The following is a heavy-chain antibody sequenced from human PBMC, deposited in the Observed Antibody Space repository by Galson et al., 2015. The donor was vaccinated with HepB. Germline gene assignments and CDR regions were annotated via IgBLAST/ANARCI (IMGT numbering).Heavy chain of an antibody. CDR3: AKDTGVTAFHSPSGAFDI. Sequence: SLRLSCAASGFTFDDYGMHWVRQPPGKGLEWVSGINWNGGTIDYADSVEGRFTISRDNAKNSLYLQMNSLRPEDTALYYCAKDTGVTAFHSPSGAFDIWGQGTMVTVSS. V-gene: IGHV3-9*01. CDR2: INWNGGTI. D-gene: IGHD2-21*02. CDR1: GFTFDDYG. J-gene: IGHJ3*02.